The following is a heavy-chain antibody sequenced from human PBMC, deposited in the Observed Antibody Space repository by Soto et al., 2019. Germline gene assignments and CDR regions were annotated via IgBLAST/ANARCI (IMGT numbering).Heavy chain of an antibody. CDR3: ARVTAMVYHYYYGMDV. J-gene: IGHJ6*02. D-gene: IGHD5-18*01. CDR2: ISAYNGNT. Sequence: LVNGACKAAVYTITGDGVSLVRQATGQGLEWMGWISAYNGNTNYAQKLQGRVTMTTDTSTSTAYMELRSLRSDDTAVYYCARVTAMVYHYYYGMDVWGQGTTVTVSS. CDR1: VYTITGDG. V-gene: IGHV1-18*01.